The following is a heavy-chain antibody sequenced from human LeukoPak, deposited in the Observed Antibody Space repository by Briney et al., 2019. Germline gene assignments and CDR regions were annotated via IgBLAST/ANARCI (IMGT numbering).Heavy chain of an antibody. D-gene: IGHD3-10*01. Sequence: GGSLRLSCAASGFTFSDYYMSWIRQAPGKGLEWVSVINWNGGSTGYVDSVKGRFTISRDNAKNSLYLQMDSLRAEDTALYYCARVSYYGSGKYYFDYWGQGTLVTVSS. J-gene: IGHJ4*02. V-gene: IGHV3-20*04. CDR2: INWNGGST. CDR3: ARVSYYGSGKYYFDY. CDR1: GFTFSDYY.